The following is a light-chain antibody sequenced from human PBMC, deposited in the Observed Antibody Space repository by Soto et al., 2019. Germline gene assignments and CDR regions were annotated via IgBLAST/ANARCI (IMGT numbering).Light chain of an antibody. J-gene: IGKJ5*01. CDR3: QQRSNWPT. CDR2: DAS. CDR1: QSVSSY. Sequence: EIVMTQSAAAVSVSPGERATLSCRASQSVSSYLAWYQQKPGQAPRLLIYDASNRATGIPARFSGSGSGTDFTLTISSLEPEDFAVYYCQQRSNWPTFGQGTRLEI. V-gene: IGKV3-11*01.